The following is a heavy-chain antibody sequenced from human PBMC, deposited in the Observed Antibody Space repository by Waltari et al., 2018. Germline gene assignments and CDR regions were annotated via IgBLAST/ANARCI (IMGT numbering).Heavy chain of an antibody. CDR2: INPRGGTT. CDR1: GNTFTSYY. J-gene: IGHJ5*02. Sequence: QVQLVQSGAEVKKPGASVKVSCTASGNTFTSYYVHWVRQAPGQGLEWMGLINPRGGTTTYAQQFQGRVTMTGDTSTSRVYMELSSLRSEDTAVYYCAIYSSGWYPWGQGTLVTVSS. D-gene: IGHD6-19*01. CDR3: AIYSSGWYP. V-gene: IGHV1-46*01.